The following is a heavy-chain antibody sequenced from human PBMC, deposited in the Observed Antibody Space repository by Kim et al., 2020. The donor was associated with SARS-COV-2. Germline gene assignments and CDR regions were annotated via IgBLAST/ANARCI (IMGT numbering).Heavy chain of an antibody. V-gene: IGHV3-30*18. Sequence: GGSLRLSCAASGFTFSSYGMHWVRQAPGKGLEWVAVISYDGSNKYYADSVKGRFTISRDNSKNTLYLQMNSLRAEDTAVYYCAKDQYDYGDYRYYYYGMDVWGQGTTVTVSS. CDR3: AKDQYDYGDYRYYYYGMDV. CDR2: ISYDGSNK. CDR1: GFTFSSYG. J-gene: IGHJ6*02. D-gene: IGHD4-17*01.